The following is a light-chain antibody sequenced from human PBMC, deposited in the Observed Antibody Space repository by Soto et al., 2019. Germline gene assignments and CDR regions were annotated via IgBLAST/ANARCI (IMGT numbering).Light chain of an antibody. J-gene: IGKJ4*01. CDR2: GTS. Sequence: EIVLTQSPCSLSLSPGERVTLSCRASQSISNRYLAWYQHRPGQAPRLLIYGTSSRASGVPDRFSASGAGTDFILTISRLEPEDFAIYYCQQYGSSITFGGGTKVEIK. CDR1: QSISNRY. CDR3: QQYGSSIT. V-gene: IGKV3-20*01.